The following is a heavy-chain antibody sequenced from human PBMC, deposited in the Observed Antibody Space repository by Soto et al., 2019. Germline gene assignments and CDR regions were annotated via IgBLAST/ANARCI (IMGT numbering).Heavy chain of an antibody. V-gene: IGHV1-2*04. CDR2: INPNSGGT. CDR3: ARLVPSGGDSDY. CDR1: GYTFTGYY. Sequence: ASVNVSCKASGYTFTGYYINWVRQAPGQGLEWMGWINPNSGGTNYAQKFQGWLTMTRDTSISTAYMELSRLRSDDTAVYYCARLVPSGGDSDYWGQGTLVTVSS. J-gene: IGHJ4*02. D-gene: IGHD2-21*01.